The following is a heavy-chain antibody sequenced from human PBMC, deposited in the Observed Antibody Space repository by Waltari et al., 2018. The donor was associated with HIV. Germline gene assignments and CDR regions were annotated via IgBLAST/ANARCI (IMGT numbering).Heavy chain of an antibody. CDR3: ATSRTFDY. CDR1: GFTFSSYW. J-gene: IGHJ4*02. CDR2: SNSDGSST. Sequence: EVQLVESGGGLVQPGGPLRLSCAASGFTFSSYWMHWVRQVPGKGLIWVSRSNSDGSSTSYADSVKGRFTISRDNAKNTLYLQMNSLRAEDTAVYYCATSRTFDYWGQGTLVTVSS. V-gene: IGHV3-74*01.